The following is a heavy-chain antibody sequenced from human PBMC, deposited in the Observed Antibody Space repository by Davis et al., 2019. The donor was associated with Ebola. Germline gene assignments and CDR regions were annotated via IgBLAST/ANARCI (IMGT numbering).Heavy chain of an antibody. V-gene: IGHV3-30*04. CDR1: GFTFSSYS. D-gene: IGHD2-8*01. J-gene: IGHJ4*02. Sequence: GGSLRLSCAASGFTFSSYSMHWVRQAPGKGLEWVAVISYDGSDKNYGDSVKGRFTVSRDTSKNTLFLQMNSLRSDDTAVYYCARGVGVLVLMVYAIDYWGQGTLVTVSS. CDR3: ARGVGVLVLMVYAIDY. CDR2: ISYDGSDK.